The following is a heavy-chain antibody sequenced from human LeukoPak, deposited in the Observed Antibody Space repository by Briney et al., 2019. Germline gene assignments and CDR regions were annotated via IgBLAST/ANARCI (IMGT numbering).Heavy chain of an antibody. J-gene: IGHJ4*02. CDR3: ARWYSSSWYGAGYYFDY. CDR1: GGSISSSSYY. Sequence: PSETLSLTCTVSGGSISSSSYYWGWIRQPPGKGLEWIGSIYYSGSTYYNPSLKSRVTISVDTSKNQFSLKLSSVTAADTAVYYCARWYSSSWYGAGYYFDYWGQATLVTVSS. CDR2: IYYSGST. V-gene: IGHV4-39*01. D-gene: IGHD6-13*01.